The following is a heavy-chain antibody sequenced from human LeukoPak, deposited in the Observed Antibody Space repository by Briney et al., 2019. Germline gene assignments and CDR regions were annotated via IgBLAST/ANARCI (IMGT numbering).Heavy chain of an antibody. CDR2: ISYDGSNK. V-gene: IGHV3-30*14. J-gene: IGHJ4*02. D-gene: IGHD1-26*01. Sequence: PGGSLRLSCAVSGLTFSSSWMHWVRQAPGKGLEWVAVISYDGSNKYYADSVKGRFTISRDNSKNTMYLQMNSLRAEDTAVYYCARGGGSYFYEDYWGQGTLVTVSS. CDR1: GLTFSSSW. CDR3: ARGGGSYFYEDY.